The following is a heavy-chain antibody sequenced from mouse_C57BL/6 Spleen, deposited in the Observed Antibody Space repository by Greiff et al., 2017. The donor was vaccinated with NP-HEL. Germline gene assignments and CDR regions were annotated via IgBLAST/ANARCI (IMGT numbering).Heavy chain of an antibody. Sequence: EVKLQESGPGLVKPSQSLSLTCSVTGYSITSGYYWNWIRQFPGNKLEWMGYISYDGSNNYNPSLKNRISITRDTSKNQFFLKLNSVTTEDTATYYCARGHYYGSSYVFDYWGQGTTLTVSS. J-gene: IGHJ2*01. CDR3: ARGHYYGSSYVFDY. CDR2: ISYDGSN. CDR1: GYSITSGYY. V-gene: IGHV3-6*01. D-gene: IGHD1-1*01.